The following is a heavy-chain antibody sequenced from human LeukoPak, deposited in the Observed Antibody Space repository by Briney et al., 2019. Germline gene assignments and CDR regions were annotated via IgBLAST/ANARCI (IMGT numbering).Heavy chain of an antibody. D-gene: IGHD6-13*01. J-gene: IGHJ4*02. V-gene: IGHV4-4*09. Sequence: PSETLSLTCTVSGGSISSYYWSWIRQPPGKGLEWIGYIYTSGSTNYNPSLKSRVTISVDTSKNQFSLKLSSVTAADTAVYYCARTRGSGLGQLVGGYYFDYWGQGTLVTVSS. CDR2: IYTSGST. CDR3: ARTRGSGLGQLVGGYYFDY. CDR1: GGSISSYY.